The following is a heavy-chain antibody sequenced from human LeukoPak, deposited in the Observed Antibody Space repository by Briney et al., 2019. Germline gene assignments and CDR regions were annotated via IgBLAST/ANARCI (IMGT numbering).Heavy chain of an antibody. D-gene: IGHD6-19*01. J-gene: IGHJ4*02. V-gene: IGHV3-11*04. CDR1: GFTFSDSY. Sequence: GGSLRLSCAASGFTFSDSYMTWIRQAPGKGLEWVSYISNSGSSIYYADSVRGRFTISRDNAKNSLYLQMNSLRADDTAVYYCARVQWLATGYYFDYWGQGTLVTVSS. CDR2: ISNSGSSI. CDR3: ARVQWLATGYYFDY.